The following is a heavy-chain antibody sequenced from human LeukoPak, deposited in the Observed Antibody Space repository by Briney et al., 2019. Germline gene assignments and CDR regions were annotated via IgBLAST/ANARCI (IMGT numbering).Heavy chain of an antibody. CDR1: GFTFSSYG. CDR3: AKLPSVVAASDY. V-gene: IGHV3-30*18. D-gene: IGHD2-15*01. CDR2: ISYDGSNK. J-gene: IGHJ4*02. Sequence: GGSLRLSCAASGFTFSSYGMHWVRQAPGKGLEWVAVISYDGSNKYYADSVKRRFTISRDNSKNTLYLQMNSLRAEDTAVYYCAKLPSVVAASDYWGQGTLVTVSS.